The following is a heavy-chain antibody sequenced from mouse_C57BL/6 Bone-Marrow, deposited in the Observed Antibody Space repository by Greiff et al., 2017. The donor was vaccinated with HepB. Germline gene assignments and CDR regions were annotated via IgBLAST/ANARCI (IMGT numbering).Heavy chain of an antibody. Sequence: LMESGAELVRPGSSVKLSCKDSYFAFMASAMHWVKQRPGHGLEWIGSFTMYSDATEYSENFKGKATLTANTSSSTAYMELSSLTSEDSAVYYCAISLYYYGSSLPYAMDYWGKGTSVTVSS. CDR2: FTMYSDAT. CDR1: YFAFMASA. J-gene: IGHJ4*01. CDR3: AISLYYYGSSLPYAMDY. D-gene: IGHD1-1*01. V-gene: IGHV1-49*01.